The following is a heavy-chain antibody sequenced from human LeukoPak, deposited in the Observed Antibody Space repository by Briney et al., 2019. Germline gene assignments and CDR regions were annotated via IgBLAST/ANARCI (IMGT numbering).Heavy chain of an antibody. CDR2: ISYDGSNK. J-gene: IGHJ6*02. V-gene: IGHV3-30-3*01. D-gene: IGHD2-21*02. Sequence: GGSLRLSCAASGFTFSSYAMHWVRQAPGKGLEWVAVISYDGSNKYYADSAKGRFTISRDNSKNTLYLQMNSLRAEDTAVYYCARRLAYCGGDCYSSFRGHDYYYYGMDVWGQGTTVTVSS. CDR1: GFTFSSYA. CDR3: ARRLAYCGGDCYSSFRGHDYYYYGMDV.